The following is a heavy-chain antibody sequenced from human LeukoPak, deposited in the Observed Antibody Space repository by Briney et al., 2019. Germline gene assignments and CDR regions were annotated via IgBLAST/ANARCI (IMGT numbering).Heavy chain of an antibody. CDR3: AKEAYSSRRDYYFDH. J-gene: IGHJ4*02. CDR1: GFTVSTNY. D-gene: IGHD6-13*01. V-gene: IGHV3-53*01. Sequence: GESLRLSCAASGFTVSTNYMSWVRQPPGGGLEWVSVIYSGGSTYYTDSVKGRFTISRDNSKNTLYLQMNSLRAEDTAVYYCAKEAYSSRRDYYFDHWGQGTLVTVSS. CDR2: IYSGGST.